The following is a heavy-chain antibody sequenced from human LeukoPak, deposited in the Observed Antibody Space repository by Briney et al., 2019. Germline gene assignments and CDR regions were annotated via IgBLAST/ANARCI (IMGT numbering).Heavy chain of an antibody. CDR2: TYNRSKWYS. V-gene: IGHV6-1*01. Sequence: SQTLPITCTISGGKVANNRATWSWIRQSPSRGLEWLGRTYNRSKWYSDYAVSVKGRITINPDTSKNQFSLQLNSVTPEDTAVYYCARGVGGGWKVFDYWGQGTLVTVSS. CDR3: ARGVGGGWKVFDY. CDR1: GGKVANNRAT. D-gene: IGHD2-15*01. J-gene: IGHJ4*02.